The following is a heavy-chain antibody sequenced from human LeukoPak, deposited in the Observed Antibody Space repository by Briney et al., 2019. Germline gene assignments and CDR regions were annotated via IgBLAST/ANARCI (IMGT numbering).Heavy chain of an antibody. CDR1: GGSISSYY. J-gene: IGHJ6*02. CDR3: ARTYGSGNYAYYYYGMDV. D-gene: IGHD3-10*01. CDR2: IYYSGST. Sequence: SETLSLTCTVSGGSISSYYWSWIRQPPGKGLEWIGYIYYSGSTNYNPSLKSRVTISVDTSKNQFSLKLSSVTAADTAVYYCARTYGSGNYAYYYYGMDVWGQGTTVTVSS. V-gene: IGHV4-59*01.